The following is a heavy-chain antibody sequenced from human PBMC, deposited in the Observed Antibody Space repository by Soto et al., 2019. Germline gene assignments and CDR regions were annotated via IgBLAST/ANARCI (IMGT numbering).Heavy chain of an antibody. CDR3: AKTYYYDRSGYYQNWLDP. D-gene: IGHD3-22*01. V-gene: IGHV3-30-3*02. CDR1: GFTFSSYA. J-gene: IGHJ5*02. CDR2: ISFDGSNE. Sequence: GGSLRLSCAASGFTFSSYAMHWIRQAPGKGLEWVAIISFDGSNEYYADSVKGRFTISRDNSKNTLYLQVRSLRAEDTAVYYCAKTYYYDRSGYYQNWLDPWGQGTLVTVSS.